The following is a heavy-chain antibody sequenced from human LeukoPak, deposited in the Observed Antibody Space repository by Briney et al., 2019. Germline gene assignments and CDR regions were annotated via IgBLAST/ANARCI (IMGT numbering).Heavy chain of an antibody. D-gene: IGHD6-19*01. CDR1: GYSISRGYF. Sequence: PSETLSLTCTVSGYSISRGYFWGWIRQPPGRGLEWIGNIYHSGSTYYSPSLKSRVTISVDTSKNQFSLKLSSVTAADTAVYYCARVAGYSSGWYFDYWGQGTLVTVSS. J-gene: IGHJ4*02. V-gene: IGHV4-38-2*02. CDR2: IYHSGST. CDR3: ARVAGYSSGWYFDY.